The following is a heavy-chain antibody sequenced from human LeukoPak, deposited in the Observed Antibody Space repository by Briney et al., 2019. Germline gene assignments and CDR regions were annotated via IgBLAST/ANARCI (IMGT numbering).Heavy chain of an antibody. J-gene: IGHJ5*02. V-gene: IGHV1-18*01. CDR1: GYTFTSYG. D-gene: IGHD3-10*01. CDR3: ARAREGTMVRGVILVDWFDP. CDR2: ISAYNGNT. Sequence: ASVKVSCKASGYTFTSYGISWVRQAPGQGLEWMGWISAYNGNTNYAQKLQGRVTMTTDTSTSTAYMELRSLRSDDTAVYYRARAREGTMVRGVILVDWFDPWGQGTLVTVSS.